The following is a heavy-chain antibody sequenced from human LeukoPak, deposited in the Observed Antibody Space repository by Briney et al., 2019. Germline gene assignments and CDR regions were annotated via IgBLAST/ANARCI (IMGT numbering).Heavy chain of an antibody. CDR3: ARGTRPITMVRNMIWVSGEYCQH. CDR1: GGSFSGYY. V-gene: IGHV4-34*01. J-gene: IGHJ1*01. Sequence: SETLSLTCAVYGGSFSGYYWSWIRHPPGKGLEWIGESNHSGSTNYNPSLKCRVTISVDTSKNQFSLKLSSVTAADTAVYYCARGTRPITMVRNMIWVSGEYCQHWGQGTLVTVSS. D-gene: IGHD3-10*01. CDR2: SNHSGST.